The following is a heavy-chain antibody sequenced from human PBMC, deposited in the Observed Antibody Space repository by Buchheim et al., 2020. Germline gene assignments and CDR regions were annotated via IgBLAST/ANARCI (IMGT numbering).Heavy chain of an antibody. V-gene: IGHV3-23*01. Sequence: EVQLLESGGGLVQPGGSLRLSCAASGFTFSSYAMSWVRQAPGKGLEWVSAISGSGGSTYYADSVKGRFTISRDNSKNRLYLQMNSLRAEDTAVYYCARYRVRFLEWGDGMDVWGQGTT. CDR1: GFTFSSYA. D-gene: IGHD3-3*01. CDR3: ARYRVRFLEWGDGMDV. CDR2: ISGSGGST. J-gene: IGHJ6*02.